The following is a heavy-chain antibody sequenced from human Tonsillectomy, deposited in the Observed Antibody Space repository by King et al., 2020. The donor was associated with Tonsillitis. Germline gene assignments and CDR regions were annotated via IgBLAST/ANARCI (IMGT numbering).Heavy chain of an antibody. CDR2: ISSSGSTI. Sequence: QLVQSGGGLVQPGGSLRLSCAASGFTFSSYEMNWVRQAPGKGLEWGSYISSSGSTIYYADSVKGRFTISSDNAKNSLYLQMNSLRAEDTAVYYCAREGIDYYDSSGYYRVDAFDIWGQGTMVTVSS. CDR1: GFTFSSYE. CDR3: AREGIDYYDSSGYYRVDAFDI. V-gene: IGHV3-48*03. J-gene: IGHJ3*02. D-gene: IGHD3-22*01.